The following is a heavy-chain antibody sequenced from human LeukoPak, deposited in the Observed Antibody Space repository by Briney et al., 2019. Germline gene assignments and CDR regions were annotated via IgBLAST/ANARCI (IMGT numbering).Heavy chain of an antibody. D-gene: IGHD6-13*01. J-gene: IGHJ4*02. CDR3: ARGRGRGIAAAGLIDY. Sequence: KPGASVTVSCTASGYTFTSYDINWVRQATGQGLEWMGWMNPNSGNTGYAQKFQGRVTITRNTSISTAYMELSSLRSEDTAVYYCARGRGRGIAAAGLIDYWGQGTLVTVSS. CDR1: GYTFTSYD. V-gene: IGHV1-8*03. CDR2: MNPNSGNT.